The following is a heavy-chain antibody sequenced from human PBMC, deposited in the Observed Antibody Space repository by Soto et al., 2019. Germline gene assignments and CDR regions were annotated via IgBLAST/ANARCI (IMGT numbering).Heavy chain of an antibody. CDR1: GGSFSGYY. CDR3: ARVPSRYYYDSSGHYHRGFDY. CDR2: INHSGST. D-gene: IGHD3-22*01. J-gene: IGHJ4*02. Sequence: PSETLSLTCAVYGGSFSGYYWSLIRTPPGKGVEWIGEINHSGSTNYNPSLKSRVTISVDRSKNQFSLKLSSVTAADTAVYYCARVPSRYYYDSSGHYHRGFDYWGQGTLVTVSS. V-gene: IGHV4-34*01.